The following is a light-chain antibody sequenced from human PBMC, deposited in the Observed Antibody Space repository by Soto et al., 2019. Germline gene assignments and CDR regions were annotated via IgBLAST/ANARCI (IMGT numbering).Light chain of an antibody. Sequence: DVQMTQSPSSLSSSVGDRVTITCRASQSISSYLNWYQQKPGKAPKLLIYAASSLQRGVPSRFSGSGSGTDFTLTITRLQPEDMATYYYQQSYRRPPYTFGQGTKLE. CDR2: AAS. V-gene: IGKV1-39*01. J-gene: IGKJ2*01. CDR1: QSISSY. CDR3: QQSYRRPPYT.